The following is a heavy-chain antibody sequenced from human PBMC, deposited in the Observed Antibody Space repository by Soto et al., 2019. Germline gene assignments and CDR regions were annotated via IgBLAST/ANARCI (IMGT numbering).Heavy chain of an antibody. J-gene: IGHJ4*02. CDR1: GYSFTSYD. V-gene: IGHV1-8*01. CDR3: ARVSFNALLRFPFDL. D-gene: IGHD5-12*01. CDR2: MNPNSGST. Sequence: QVQLVQSGAEVKKPGASVKVSCKASGYSFTSYDVNWVRQASGQRLEWMGWMNPNSGSTVIAQKFQGRVTMTRDSSISTASMELSSLRPDDSAIYYCARVSFNALLRFPFDLWGQGTEVTVSS.